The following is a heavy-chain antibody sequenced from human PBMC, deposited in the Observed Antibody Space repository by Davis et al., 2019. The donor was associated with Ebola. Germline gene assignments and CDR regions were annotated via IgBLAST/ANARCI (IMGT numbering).Heavy chain of an antibody. Sequence: AASVKVSCKASGYSFTKFFMQWVRQAPGQGLEWMGIINPSGGGTSYAQKFQGRVIMTSDTATTTAYMEVGSLRFDDTAVYYCARAQFPTTSDHWGQGTLVTVSS. V-gene: IGHV1-46*01. D-gene: IGHD1-1*01. CDR2: INPSGGGT. CDR3: ARAQFPTTSDH. CDR1: GYSFTKFF. J-gene: IGHJ4*02.